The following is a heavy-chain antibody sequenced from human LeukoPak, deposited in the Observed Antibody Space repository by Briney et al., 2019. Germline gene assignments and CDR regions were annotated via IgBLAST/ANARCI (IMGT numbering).Heavy chain of an antibody. J-gene: IGHJ4*02. V-gene: IGHV3-74*01. Sequence: GGSLRLSCAASGFTFSTFWMHWVRQAPGKGLVWVSRINSDGSSTSYADSVKGRFTISRDNAKNSLYLQMNSLRAEDTAVYYCARGYRGYNDYWGQGTLVTVSS. CDR1: GFTFSTFW. CDR3: ARGYRGYNDY. CDR2: INSDGSST. D-gene: IGHD5-12*01.